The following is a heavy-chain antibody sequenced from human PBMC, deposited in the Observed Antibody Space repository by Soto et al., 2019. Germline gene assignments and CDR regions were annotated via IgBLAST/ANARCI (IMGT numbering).Heavy chain of an antibody. CDR3: ARGLGGATNYYRLNDF. Sequence: GGSLGLSCAASGFTLSDHYMEWVRQAPGKGLEWVGRTRDKTNSYTTEYAASVKGRFTILRDDLKNSLYLQMRSLKTDDTAVYYCARGLGGATNYYRLNDFWGPGTLVTAPQ. CDR2: TRDKTNSYTT. CDR1: GFTLSDHY. D-gene: IGHD2-2*02. J-gene: IGHJ4*02. V-gene: IGHV3-72*01.